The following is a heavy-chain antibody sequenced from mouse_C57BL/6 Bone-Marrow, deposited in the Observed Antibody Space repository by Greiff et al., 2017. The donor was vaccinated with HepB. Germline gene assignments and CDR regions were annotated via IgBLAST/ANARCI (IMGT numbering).Heavy chain of an antibody. CDR2: IDPSDSYT. V-gene: IGHV1-50*01. CDR3: ASVVLRPSYYGSSFFAY. Sequence: QVQLQQPGAELVKPGASVKLSCKASGYTFTSYWMQWVKQRPGQGLEWIGEIDPSDSYTNYNQKFKGKATLTVDTSSSTAYMQLSSLTSEDSAVYYCASVVLRPSYYGSSFFAYWGQGTLVTVSA. D-gene: IGHD1-1*01. J-gene: IGHJ3*01. CDR1: GYTFTSYW.